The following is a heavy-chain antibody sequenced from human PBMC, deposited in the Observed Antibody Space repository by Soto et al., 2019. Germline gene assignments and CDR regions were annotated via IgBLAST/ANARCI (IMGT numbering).Heavy chain of an antibody. D-gene: IGHD4-4*01. CDR1: RFTFSNYG. CDR3: AKDGVNSKFVGCQLDD. J-gene: IGHJ4*02. CDR2: ISHDGSAK. Sequence: GALRASGTTSRFTFSNYGINWVHQAPAKGLEWVAAISHDGSAKHYADAVKGRFTIPRDNSKNTVFLAMTSPRVEDTARYYCAKDGVNSKFVGCQLDDWGQGTLVTVYS. V-gene: IGHV3-30*18.